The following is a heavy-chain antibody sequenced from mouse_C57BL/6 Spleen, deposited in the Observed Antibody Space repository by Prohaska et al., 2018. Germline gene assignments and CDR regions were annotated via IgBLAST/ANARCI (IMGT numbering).Heavy chain of an antibody. CDR2: IDPSDSYT. D-gene: IGHD2-2*01. CDR3: ARGVTTYYFDY. Sequence: GAELVMPGASVKLSCKASGYTFTSYWMHWVKQRPGQGLEWIGEIDPSDSYTNYNQKFKGKATLTVDKSSSTAYMQLSSLTSEDSAVYYCARGVTTYYFDYWGQGTTLTVSS. CDR1: GYTFTSYW. J-gene: IGHJ2*01. V-gene: IGHV1-69*01.